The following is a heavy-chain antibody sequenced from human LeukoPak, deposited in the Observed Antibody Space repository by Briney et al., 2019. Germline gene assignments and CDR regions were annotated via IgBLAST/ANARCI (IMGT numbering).Heavy chain of an antibody. CDR2: IYYSGIA. CDR3: ARLRVTTGFDY. CDR1: DGSITRSSYY. Sequence: PSETLSLTCSVSDGSITRSSYYWGWIRQTPGEGLDWIGSIYYSGIAHYNPSLQGRVTMSVDTSKNQFSLKLNSVTVADTAVYFCARLRVTTGFDYWGQGIPVTVSS. J-gene: IGHJ4*02. D-gene: IGHD2-21*02. V-gene: IGHV4-39*01.